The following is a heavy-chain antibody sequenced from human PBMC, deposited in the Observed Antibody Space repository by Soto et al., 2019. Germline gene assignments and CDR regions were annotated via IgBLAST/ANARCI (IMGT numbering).Heavy chain of an antibody. V-gene: IGHV3-30*03. CDR3: TGVVASGY. D-gene: IGHD2-21*01. CDR2: ISRDGGTK. J-gene: IGHJ4*02. CDR1: GFTVSTYG. Sequence: QVQLVESGGGVVQPGRSLRLSCAVSGFTVSTYGMHWVRQAPGKGLEWVAVISRDGGTKYYADSVKGRFTIPRDNSRKTLFLEMNSLRGDDMAVYYCTGVVASGYWGQGTLVSVSS.